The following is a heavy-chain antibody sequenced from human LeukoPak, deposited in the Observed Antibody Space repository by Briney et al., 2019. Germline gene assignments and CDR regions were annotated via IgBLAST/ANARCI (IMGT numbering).Heavy chain of an antibody. Sequence: PGGSLRLSCAASGFTFSSYWMSWVRQAPGKGLEWVANIKQDGSEKYYVDSVKGRFTISRDNAKNSLYLQMNSLRSDDTAMYYCAREVSSAGIAAAGGSYRGNWFDPWGQGTLVTVSS. CDR3: AREVSSAGIAAAGGSYRGNWFDP. CDR1: GFTFSSYW. V-gene: IGHV3-7*03. J-gene: IGHJ5*02. CDR2: IKQDGSEK. D-gene: IGHD6-13*01.